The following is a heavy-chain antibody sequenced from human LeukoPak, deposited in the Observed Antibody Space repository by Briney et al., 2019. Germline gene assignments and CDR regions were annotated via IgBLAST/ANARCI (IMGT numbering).Heavy chain of an antibody. Sequence: ASVTVSCKASGYTFTSYAMHWVRQAPGQRLEWMGWINAGNGNTKYSQKFQGRVTITRDTSASTAYMELSSLRSEDTAVYYCARDWASLGSSNWFDPWGQGTLVTVSS. CDR3: ARDWASLGSSNWFDP. D-gene: IGHD3-3*02. CDR2: INAGNGNT. CDR1: GYTFTSYA. V-gene: IGHV1-3*01. J-gene: IGHJ5*02.